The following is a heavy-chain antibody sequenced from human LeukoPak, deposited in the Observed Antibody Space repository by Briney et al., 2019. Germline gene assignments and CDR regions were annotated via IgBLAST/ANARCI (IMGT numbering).Heavy chain of an antibody. CDR2: IYTSGST. Sequence: PSETLSLTCTVSGGSISSYYWSWIRQPAGKGLEWIGRIYTSGSTNYNPSLKSRVTMSVDTSKNQFSLKLSSVTAADTAVYYCSRETNSPGELLFNYWGQGTLVTV. CDR1: GGSISSYY. D-gene: IGHD3-10*01. J-gene: IGHJ4*02. V-gene: IGHV4-4*07. CDR3: SRETNSPGELLFNY.